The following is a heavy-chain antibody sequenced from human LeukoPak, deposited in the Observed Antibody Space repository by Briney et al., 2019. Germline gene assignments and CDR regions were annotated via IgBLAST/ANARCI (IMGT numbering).Heavy chain of an antibody. CDR2: IYTSGST. J-gene: IGHJ5*02. V-gene: IGHV4-61*02. CDR3: PRDKGGFLYFGEYDP. Sequence: SETLSLTCTVSGASISSGSHHWSWIRQPAGKGLEWIGRIYTSGSTNYNPSLKSRVSISVDTSKNQFSLKLSSVTAADTAVYYCPRDKGGFLYFGEYDPWGQATLVTASS. CDR1: GASISSGSHH. D-gene: IGHD3-10*01.